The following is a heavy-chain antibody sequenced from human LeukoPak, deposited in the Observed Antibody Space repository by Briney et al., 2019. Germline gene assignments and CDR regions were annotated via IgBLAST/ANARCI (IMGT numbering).Heavy chain of an antibody. V-gene: IGHV3-74*01. J-gene: IGHJ4*02. CDR1: GFIFTSHW. CDR3: GREIGGDGSRTFGY. Sequence: GGSLRLSCAASGFIFTSHWMFWGREVPGPGLGCGSRINNVVYFTGYAHSVQGGSTVSRDTARNTLYLQMDSLSAEGTAVYYFGREIGGDGSRTFGYWGQGTLVTVSS. CDR2: INNVVYFT. D-gene: IGHD3-16*01.